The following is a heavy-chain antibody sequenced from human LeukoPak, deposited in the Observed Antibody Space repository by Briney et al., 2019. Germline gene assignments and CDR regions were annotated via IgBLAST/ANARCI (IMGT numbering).Heavy chain of an antibody. CDR3: ARGRGSGWYHY. J-gene: IGHJ4*02. D-gene: IGHD6-19*01. V-gene: IGHV4-34*01. Sequence: SETLSLTCAVYGGNFSGYYWSWIRQPPGKGLEWIGEINHSGSTNYNPSLKSRVTISVDTSKNQFSLKLSSVTAADTAVYYCARGRGSGWYHYWGQGTLVTVSS. CDR2: INHSGST. CDR1: GGNFSGYY.